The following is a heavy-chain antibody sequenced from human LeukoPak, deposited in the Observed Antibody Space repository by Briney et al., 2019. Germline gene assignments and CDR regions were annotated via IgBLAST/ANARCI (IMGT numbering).Heavy chain of an antibody. J-gene: IGHJ5*02. CDR1: GGTFSSYA. CDR3: AKVAVAGQGGWFDP. D-gene: IGHD6-19*01. Sequence: ASVKVSCKASGGTFSSYAISWVRQAPGQGLEWMGGIIPIFGTANYAQKFQGRVTITADESTSTAYMELSSLRSEDTAVYYCAKVAVAGQGGWFDPWGQGTLVTVSS. CDR2: IIPIFGTA. V-gene: IGHV1-69*01.